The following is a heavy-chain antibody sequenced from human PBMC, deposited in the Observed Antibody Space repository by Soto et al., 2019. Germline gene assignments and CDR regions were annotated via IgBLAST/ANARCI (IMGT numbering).Heavy chain of an antibody. CDR1: GYTFTTHA. CDR2: FNTGNGNT. V-gene: IGHV1-3*04. J-gene: IGHJ4*02. Sequence: ASVKVSCKASGYTFTTHAIHWVRQAPGQRLEWMGWFNTGNGNTKYSQKFQGRVTITRDTSAGTAYMELSSLTSEDTAVYYCARTPATVMVDYWGRGTLGTGSS. D-gene: IGHD5-18*01. CDR3: ARTPATVMVDY.